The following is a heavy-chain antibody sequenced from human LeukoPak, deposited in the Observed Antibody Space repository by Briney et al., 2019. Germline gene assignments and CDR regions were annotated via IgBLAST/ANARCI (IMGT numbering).Heavy chain of an antibody. D-gene: IGHD1-26*01. V-gene: IGHV4-4*02. Sequence: SETLSLTCAVSDGSVSSDNWWSWVRQPPGKGLEWIGEIYHSGSTNYNPSLKSRVTISVDKSKNQFSLKLSSVTAADTAVYYCARSRGSYFAFDIWGQGTMVTVSS. CDR3: ARSRGSYFAFDI. J-gene: IGHJ3*02. CDR1: DGSVSSDNW. CDR2: IYHSGST.